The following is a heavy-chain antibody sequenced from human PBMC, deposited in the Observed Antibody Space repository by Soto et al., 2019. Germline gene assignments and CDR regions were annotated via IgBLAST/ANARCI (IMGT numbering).Heavy chain of an antibody. CDR2: ISGSGGST. CDR1: GFTFSSYA. D-gene: IGHD6-6*01. CDR3: AKDSMGGSSSDAKEV. J-gene: IGHJ6*04. Sequence: EVQLLESGGGLVQPGGSLRLSCAASGFTFSSYAMSWVRQAPGKGLEWVSAISGSGGSTYYADSVKGRFTISRDNSKNTLYLQRNSLRAEDTAVYYCAKDSMGGSSSDAKEVWGKGTTVTVSS. V-gene: IGHV3-23*01.